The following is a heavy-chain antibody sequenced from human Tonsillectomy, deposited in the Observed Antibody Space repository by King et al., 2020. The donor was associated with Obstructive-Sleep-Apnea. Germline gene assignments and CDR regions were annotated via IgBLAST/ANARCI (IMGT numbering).Heavy chain of an antibody. CDR3: ARDRDGSGSHVSSFAI. CDR1: GFTFSSYT. V-gene: IGHV3-30*04. D-gene: IGHD3-10*01. Sequence: VQLVESGGGVVQPGSSLRLSCAASGFTFSSYTVHWVRQAPGKGLEWVAFISNDGSNKYSADSVKCRFTISRDNSKNTLYLQMNSLRAEDTAVYYCARDRDGSGSHVSSFAIWGQGTMVTVSS. J-gene: IGHJ3*02. CDR2: ISNDGSNK.